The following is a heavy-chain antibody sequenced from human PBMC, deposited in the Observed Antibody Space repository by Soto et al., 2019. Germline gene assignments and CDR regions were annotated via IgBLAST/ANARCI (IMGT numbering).Heavy chain of an antibody. V-gene: IGHV1-3*01. D-gene: IGHD3-10*01. J-gene: IGHJ4*02. Sequence: QVPLVQSGAEVRKPGASVTVSCTASGYTFINYAIHWVRQAPGQRLEWMGWINAGNGNTKYSQKFQGRVTITRDTSANTAYMELRSLRSEDTAVLYCARECGERLRFCYWGQGSLVTVSS. CDR2: INAGNGNT. CDR3: ARECGERLRFCY. CDR1: GYTFINYA.